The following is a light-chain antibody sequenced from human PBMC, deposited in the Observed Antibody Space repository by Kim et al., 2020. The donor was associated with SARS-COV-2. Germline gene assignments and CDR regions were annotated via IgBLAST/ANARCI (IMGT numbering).Light chain of an antibody. Sequence: GQRVTISFTGSSSNVGGHYVYWYKQYPGRAPKHLIIRKDQRPPGGLDRFSGCKSGTTAALAISGLRSEDEADYYCATWENSRSGPVFGGGTKLTVL. J-gene: IGLJ2*01. V-gene: IGLV1-47*01. CDR3: ATWENSRSGPV. CDR2: RKD. CDR1: SSNVGGHY.